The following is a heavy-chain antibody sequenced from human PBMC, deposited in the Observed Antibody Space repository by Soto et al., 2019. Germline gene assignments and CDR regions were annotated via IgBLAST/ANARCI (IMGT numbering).Heavy chain of an antibody. CDR2: TFYSGGT. Sequence: SETLSLTCTVSGGSIHSYYWSWIRQSPGRGLEWIGYTFYSGGTKYNPSLRSRVIISIDTSKNQFSLKLSAVTAADTAVYYCARGQYWFDPWGQGTLVTVSS. V-gene: IGHV4-59*01. CDR1: GGSIHSYY. J-gene: IGHJ5*02. CDR3: ARGQYWFDP.